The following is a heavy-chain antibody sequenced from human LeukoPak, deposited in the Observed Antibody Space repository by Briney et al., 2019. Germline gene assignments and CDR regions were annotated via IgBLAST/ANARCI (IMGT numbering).Heavy chain of an antibody. CDR1: GYTFTSYG. J-gene: IGHJ5*02. D-gene: IGHD3-16*02. CDR3: ARDTYYDYVWGSYRTNWFDP. V-gene: IGHV1-18*01. Sequence: ASVKVSCKASGYTFTSYGISWVRQAPGQGLEWMGWISAYNGNTNYAQKLQGRVTVTTDTSTSTAYMELRSLRSDDTAVYYCARDTYYDYVWGSYRTNWFDPWGQGTLVTVSS. CDR2: ISAYNGNT.